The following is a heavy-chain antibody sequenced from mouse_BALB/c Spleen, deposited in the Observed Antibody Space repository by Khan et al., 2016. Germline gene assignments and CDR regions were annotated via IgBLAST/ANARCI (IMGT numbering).Heavy chain of an antibody. V-gene: IGHV1-69*02. D-gene: IGHD2-4*01. J-gene: IGHJ3*01. CDR1: GYTFTSYW. CDR3: TRGESIMIRGFAY. CDR2: IFPSDSYT. Sequence: QVQLQQPGAELVRPGASVKLSCKASGYTFTSYWINWMKQRPGQGLEWIGNIFPSDSYTNYTQKFKDKATLTVDKSSSTAYMQLSSPTSEDSAIYYCTRGESIMIRGFAYWGQGTLVTVSA.